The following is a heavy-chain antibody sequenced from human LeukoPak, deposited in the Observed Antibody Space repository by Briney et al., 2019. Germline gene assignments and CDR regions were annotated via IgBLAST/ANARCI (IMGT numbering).Heavy chain of an antibody. V-gene: IGHV3-48*01. D-gene: IGHD3-22*01. CDR2: IGSSSGTI. J-gene: IGHJ4*02. CDR1: GFTFSGYS. CDR3: ARDRNYYDSSGYYRYVDY. Sequence: GGSQRLSCAASGFTFSGYSMNWVRLAPGKGLEWVSYIGSSSGTIDYTDSVKGRFTISRDNAKNSLYLQMNSLRAEDTAVYYCARDRNYYDSSGYYRYVDYWGQGTLVTVSS.